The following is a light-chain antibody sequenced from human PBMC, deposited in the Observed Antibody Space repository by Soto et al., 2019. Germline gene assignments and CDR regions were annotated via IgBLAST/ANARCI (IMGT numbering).Light chain of an antibody. V-gene: IGKV3-20*01. CDR1: QSVSSS. Sequence: MVRTQSPATLSLSPGERLTLSCRASQSVSSSLAWYQQKPGQAPRLLIYGASSRATGIPDRLSGSGSGTDFTLTVSRMEAEDFAVYYCQQYGSSLLFGGGTKVDI. CDR3: QQYGSSLL. J-gene: IGKJ4*01. CDR2: GAS.